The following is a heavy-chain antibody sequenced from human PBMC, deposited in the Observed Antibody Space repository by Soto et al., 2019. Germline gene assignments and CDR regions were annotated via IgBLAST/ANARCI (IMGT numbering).Heavy chain of an antibody. Sequence: EVQLLESGGDLVKPGGSLRLSCAASGFNVGAFAVNWVRQAPGKGLEWVSGISVSDAFIYYADSVRGRFSISRDTSENILYLQMNSLRVDDTALYYCTRETVAGITGLDYWGPGTLVTVSS. V-gene: IGHV3-23*01. CDR1: GFNVGAFA. J-gene: IGHJ4*02. CDR3: TRETVAGITGLDY. D-gene: IGHD1-20*01. CDR2: ISVSDAFI.